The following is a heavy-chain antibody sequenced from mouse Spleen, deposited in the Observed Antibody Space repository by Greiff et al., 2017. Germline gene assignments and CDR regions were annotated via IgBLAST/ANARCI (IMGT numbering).Heavy chain of an antibody. J-gene: IGHJ2*01. V-gene: IGHV5-15*01. CDR2: ISNLAYSI. D-gene: IGHD4-1*02. CDR3: ARHPSTLYFDY. Sequence: DVMLVESGGGLVKPGGSLKLSCAASGFTFSDYGMAWVRQAPGKGPEWVAFISNLAYSIYYADTVTGRFTISRENAKNTLYLEMSSLRSEDTAMYYCARHPSTLYFDYWGQGTTLTVSS. CDR1: GFTFSDYG.